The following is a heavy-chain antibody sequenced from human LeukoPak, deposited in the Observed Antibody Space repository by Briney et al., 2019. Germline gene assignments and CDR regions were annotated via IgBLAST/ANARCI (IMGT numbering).Heavy chain of an antibody. D-gene: IGHD3-22*01. CDR1: GFTFSSYD. CDR2: IDTVGDT. CDR3: ARERMDDSSGKALQYLDY. Sequence: GGSLRLSCSASGFTFSSYDMHWVRQVTGKGLEWVSAIDTVGDTYYPGSVEGRFIISRENAKNSLYLLLNSLRAGDTAVCYCARERMDDSSGKALQYLDYWGQGTLVTVSS. J-gene: IGHJ4*02. V-gene: IGHV3-13*04.